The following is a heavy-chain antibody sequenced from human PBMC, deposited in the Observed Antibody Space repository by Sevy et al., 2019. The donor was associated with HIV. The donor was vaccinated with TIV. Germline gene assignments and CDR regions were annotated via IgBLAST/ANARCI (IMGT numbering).Heavy chain of an antibody. CDR1: GFTFTYAW. Sequence: GGSLRLSCAASGFTFTYAWMTWVRQAPGKGLEWVGRIKSKADGGTIDYAAPVKGRFTISRDDSKNTLYLKMNSRKTEDTGVYYCSTDPIIVLLVTDGMDVWGQGTTVTVSS. V-gene: IGHV3-15*01. CDR3: STDPIIVLLVTDGMDV. CDR2: IKSKADGGTI. D-gene: IGHD2-8*02. J-gene: IGHJ6*02.